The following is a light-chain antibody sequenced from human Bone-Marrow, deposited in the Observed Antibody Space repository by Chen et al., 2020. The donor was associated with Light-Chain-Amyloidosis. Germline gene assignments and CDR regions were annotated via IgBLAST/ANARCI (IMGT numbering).Light chain of an antibody. V-gene: IGLV6-57*01. Sequence: NFMLTQPHSVSESPGKTVIISCTRSSGSIATNYVQWYQQRPGSSPTTVIYVDDQRPSAVPDRFSGSIDRSPNSAPLTISGLKAEDAADYCCQSYQGSSQGVFGGGTKLTVL. CDR3: QSYQGSSQGV. CDR1: SGSIATNY. CDR2: VDD. J-gene: IGLJ3*02.